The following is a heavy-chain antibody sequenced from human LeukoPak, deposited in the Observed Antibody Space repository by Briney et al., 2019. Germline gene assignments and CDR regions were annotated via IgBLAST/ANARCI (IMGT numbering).Heavy chain of an antibody. CDR1: GYSLSRCLYY. J-gene: IGHJ4*02. V-gene: IGHV4-39*01. CDR2: VYYSGST. CDR3: ARLCQVTTCAKFEY. D-gene: IGHD2-21*02. Sequence: SETLSLTCTVSGYSLSRCLYYWGWIRQPPGKGLTWIGSVYYSGSTLFSASFENRVAMPVDRSKIQFSLKLNSVTAADTATYYCARLCQVTTCAKFEYWGQGILVTVAS.